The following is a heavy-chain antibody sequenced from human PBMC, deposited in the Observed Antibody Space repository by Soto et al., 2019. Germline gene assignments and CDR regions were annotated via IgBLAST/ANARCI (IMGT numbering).Heavy chain of an antibody. CDR3: ARGPHVYGGNLAYGDHSRLLVEEPFDC. D-gene: IGHD4-17*01. J-gene: IGHJ4*02. V-gene: IGHV3-21*01. Sequence: PGGSLRLSCGASGFSFSTYSMIWVRQAPGKGLEWVSSISSSLTYIDYADSVKGRFTISRDNAKNSLYLQMNSLRAEDTAVYYCARGPHVYGGNLAYGDHSRLLVEEPFDCWGQGTLVTVSS. CDR2: ISSSLTYI. CDR1: GFSFSTYS.